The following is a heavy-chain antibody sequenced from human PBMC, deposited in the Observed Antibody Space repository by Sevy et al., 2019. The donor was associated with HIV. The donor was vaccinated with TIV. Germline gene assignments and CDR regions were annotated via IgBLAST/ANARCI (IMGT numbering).Heavy chain of an antibody. CDR3: TRGRRVYADYGVDY. CDR1: GFTFGEYS. D-gene: IGHD4-17*01. J-gene: IGHJ4*02. V-gene: IGHV3-49*03. Sequence: GGSLRLSCTASGFTFGEYSMSWFRQAPGKGLEWVSFIRSEVYGGTTEYAAYVIGRFTNSRDDSKSIAYLQMSSLKTEEKAVYYGTRGRRVYADYGVDYWGQGTLVTVSS. CDR2: IRSEVYGGTT.